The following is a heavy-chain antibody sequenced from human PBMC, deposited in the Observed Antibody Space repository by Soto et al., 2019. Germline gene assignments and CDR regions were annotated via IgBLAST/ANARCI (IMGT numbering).Heavy chain of an antibody. CDR2: IWYDGSNK. CDR1: GFTFSSYG. CDR3: ARWFSGSYYNVGYYGMDV. D-gene: IGHD3-10*01. J-gene: IGHJ6*02. Sequence: GGSLRLSCAASGFTFSSYGMHWVRQAPGKGLEWVAVIWYDGSNKYYADSVKGRFTISRDNSKNTLYLQMNSLRAEDTAVYYCARWFSGSYYNVGYYGMDVWGQGTTVTVSS. V-gene: IGHV3-33*01.